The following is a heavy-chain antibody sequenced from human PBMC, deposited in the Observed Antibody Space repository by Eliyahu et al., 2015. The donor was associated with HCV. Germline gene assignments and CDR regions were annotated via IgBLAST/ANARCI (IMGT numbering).Heavy chain of an antibody. CDR1: GFTFSKAW. Sequence: EVQLVESGGGLVKPGGSLRLSCAASGFTFSKAWMSWVRQAAPGRRVGWIGRIKSKTDGGTTXYYAAPVKGRFTISRDDSKSTLYLQMNSLKTEDTAVYYCTTGAPGGFDYYLDVWGQGTTVTVSS. D-gene: IGHD3-10*01. CDR2: IKSKTDGGTT. J-gene: IGHJ6*03. V-gene: IGHV3-15*01. CDR3: TTGAPGGFDYYLDV.